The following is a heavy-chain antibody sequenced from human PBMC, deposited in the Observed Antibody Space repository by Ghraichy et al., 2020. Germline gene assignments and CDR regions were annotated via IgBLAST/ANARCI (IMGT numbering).Heavy chain of an antibody. Sequence: SKTLSLTCAISGDSVSSNSAAWNWIRQSPSKGLEWLGRTYYRSKWYSDYAPSVKGRITINVDTSKNQFSLQLSSVTPEDTAVYYCARDPPYVYDTFDIWGQGTMVTVSS. J-gene: IGHJ3*02. D-gene: IGHD5/OR15-5a*01. V-gene: IGHV6-1*01. CDR2: TYYRSKWYS. CDR3: ARDPPYVYDTFDI. CDR1: GDSVSSNSAA.